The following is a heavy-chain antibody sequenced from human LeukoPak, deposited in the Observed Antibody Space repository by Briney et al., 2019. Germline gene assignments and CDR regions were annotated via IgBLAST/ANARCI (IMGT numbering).Heavy chain of an antibody. CDR2: INNDGSRT. V-gene: IGHV3-74*03. Sequence: GGSLRLSCAASGFTFSSYWMHWVRQAPGKGLVWVSGINNDGSRTTYADSVEGRFTISRDNAKNTLYLQMNSLRGEDTAVYYCARSTNNAFGMWGPGTMVTVSS. D-gene: IGHD2-8*01. CDR3: ARSTNNAFGM. CDR1: GFTFSSYW. J-gene: IGHJ3*02.